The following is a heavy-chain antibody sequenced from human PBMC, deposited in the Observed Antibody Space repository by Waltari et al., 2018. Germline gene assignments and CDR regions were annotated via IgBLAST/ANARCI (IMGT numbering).Heavy chain of an antibody. V-gene: IGHV5-51*01. J-gene: IGHJ3*02. CDR3: ASSWERNAFDI. D-gene: IGHD6-13*01. CDR1: GYSFTSYW. CDR2: IYPGESDT. Sequence: EVQLVQSGAAVKKPGESLTISCKGSGYSFTSYWIGWVRQMPGKGLEWMGIIYPGESDTRYSPSVQGQVTSSADKSSSTAYLQWSSLKASDTAMYYCASSWERNAFDIWGQGTMVTVSS.